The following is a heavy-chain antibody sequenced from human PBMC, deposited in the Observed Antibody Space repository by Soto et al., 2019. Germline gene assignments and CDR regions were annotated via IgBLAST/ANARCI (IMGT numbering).Heavy chain of an antibody. Sequence: SETLSLTCTVSGGSISSYYWSWIRQPPGKGLEWIGYIYYSGSTNYNPSLKSRVTISVDTSKNQFSLKLSSVTAADTAVYYCARISHEGLRYYGSGSYDYWGQGTLVTVSS. V-gene: IGHV4-59*01. CDR1: GGSISSYY. D-gene: IGHD3-10*01. CDR3: ARISHEGLRYYGSGSYDY. J-gene: IGHJ4*02. CDR2: IYYSGST.